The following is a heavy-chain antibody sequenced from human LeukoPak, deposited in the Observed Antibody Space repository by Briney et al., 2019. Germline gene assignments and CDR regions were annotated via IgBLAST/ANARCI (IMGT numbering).Heavy chain of an antibody. V-gene: IGHV4-39*01. Sequence: SETLSLTCTVSGGSVSSSSYYWGWIRQPPGKGLEWIGSIYYSGSTDYNPPLKSRVIISVDTSKNQFSLKLTSVTAADTAVYYCARRAYSSGRIDCWGQGTLVTVSS. D-gene: IGHD6-19*01. CDR2: IYYSGST. CDR3: ARRAYSSGRIDC. J-gene: IGHJ4*02. CDR1: GGSVSSSSYY.